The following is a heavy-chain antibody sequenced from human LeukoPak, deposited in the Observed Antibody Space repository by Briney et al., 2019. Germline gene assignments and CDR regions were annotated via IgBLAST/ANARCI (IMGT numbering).Heavy chain of an antibody. CDR2: IKSKTDGGTT. CDR1: GFTFSSYA. Sequence: TPGGSLRLSCAASGFTFSSYAMNWVRQAPGKGLEWVGHIKSKTDGGTTDYAAPVKGRFTISRDDSKNTLFLQMNSLKTEDTAVYYCTLPWGSGSYYDYWGQGTLVTVSS. CDR3: TLPWGSGSYYDY. V-gene: IGHV3-15*01. J-gene: IGHJ4*02. D-gene: IGHD3-10*01.